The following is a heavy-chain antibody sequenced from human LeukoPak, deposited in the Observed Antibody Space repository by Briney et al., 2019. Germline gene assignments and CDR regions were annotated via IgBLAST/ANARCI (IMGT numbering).Heavy chain of an antibody. J-gene: IGHJ4*02. CDR2: IKQDGSAQ. D-gene: IGHD3-3*01. V-gene: IGHV3-7*03. Sequence: GRSLRLSCAASGFTVSGYWMSWVRQAPGKGLEWVANIKQDGSAQNYVDSVKGRLTTSRDNAKNSLYLQMNSLRAEDTAFYYCVRHDFWSGFKGGDYWGQGTLVTVSS. CDR3: VRHDFWSGFKGGDY. CDR1: GFTVSGYW.